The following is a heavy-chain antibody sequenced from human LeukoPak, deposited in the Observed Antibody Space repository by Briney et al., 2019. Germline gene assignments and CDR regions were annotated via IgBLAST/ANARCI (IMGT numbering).Heavy chain of an antibody. V-gene: IGHV4-39*07. CDR3: ASITAMVTFDY. CDR2: IYYSGST. D-gene: IGHD5-18*01. Sequence: PSETLCLTCTVSGGSISSSSYYWGWIRQPPGKGLEWIGSIYYSGSTYYNPSLKSRVTISVDTSKNQFSLKLSSVTAADTAVYYCASITAMVTFDYWGQGTLVTVSS. CDR1: GGSISSSSYY. J-gene: IGHJ4*02.